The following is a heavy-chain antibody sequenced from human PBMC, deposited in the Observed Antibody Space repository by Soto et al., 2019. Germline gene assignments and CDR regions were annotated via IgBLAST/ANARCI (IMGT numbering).Heavy chain of an antibody. CDR3: ARDGGGYSYGPGHYFDY. CDR1: GGSISSGGYY. J-gene: IGHJ4*02. Sequence: QVQLQESGPGLVKPSQTLSLTCTVSGGSISSGGYYWSWIRQHPGKGLEWIGYIYYSGSTYYNPSLKSRVTISVDTSKNQFSLKLSSVTAADTAVYYCARDGGGYSYGPGHYFDYWGQGTLVTVSS. D-gene: IGHD5-18*01. CDR2: IYYSGST. V-gene: IGHV4-31*03.